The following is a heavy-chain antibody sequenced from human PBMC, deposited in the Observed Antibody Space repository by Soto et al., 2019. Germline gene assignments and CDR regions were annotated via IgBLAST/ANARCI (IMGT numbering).Heavy chain of an antibody. CDR3: AKDPRIAATGATSVRYYYYYMDV. CDR2: ISYDGSNK. J-gene: IGHJ6*03. CDR1: GFTFSSYG. Sequence: QVQLVDSGGGVVQPGRSLRLSCAASGFTFSSYGMHWVRQAPGKGLEWVAVISYDGSNKYYADSVKGRFTISRDNSKNTLYLQMNSLRAEDTAMYYCAKDPRIAATGATSVRYYYYYMDVWGTGTTVTVSS. D-gene: IGHD6-13*01. V-gene: IGHV3-30*18.